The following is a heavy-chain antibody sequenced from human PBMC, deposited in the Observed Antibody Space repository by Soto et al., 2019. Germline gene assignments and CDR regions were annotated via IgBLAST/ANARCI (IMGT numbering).Heavy chain of an antibody. CDR1: GYSFTSYW. D-gene: IGHD2-8*01. Sequence: GESLKISCTGVGYSFTSYWIAWVRQTPGKGLEWMGIIYPGDSDTRYSPSFEGQVTISADKSITTAYLQWSSLKASDAAMYYCARGYCTTTICDPWFDPWGQGTLVTVSS. CDR2: IYPGDSDT. CDR3: ARGYCTTTICDPWFDP. J-gene: IGHJ5*02. V-gene: IGHV5-51*01.